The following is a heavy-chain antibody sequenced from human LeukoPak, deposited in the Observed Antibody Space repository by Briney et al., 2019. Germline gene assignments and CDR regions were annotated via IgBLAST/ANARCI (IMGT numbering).Heavy chain of an antibody. CDR3: ARVKFGESYAPKSYYYYYMDV. CDR2: ISSSSSTI. Sequence: PGGSLRLSCAASGFTFSSYGMTWVRQAPGKGLEWVSYISSSSSTIYYADSVKGRFTISRDNAKNSLYLQLNSLRAEDTAVYYCARVKFGESYAPKSYYYYYMDVWGKGTTVTISS. D-gene: IGHD3-10*01. V-gene: IGHV3-48*01. CDR1: GFTFSSYG. J-gene: IGHJ6*03.